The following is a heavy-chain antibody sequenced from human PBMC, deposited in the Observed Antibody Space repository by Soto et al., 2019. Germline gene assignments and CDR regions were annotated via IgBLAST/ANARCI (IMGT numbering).Heavy chain of an antibody. V-gene: IGHV3-23*01. CDR1: GFTFSSYA. D-gene: IGHD4-17*01. CDR3: AKGNDMATVTTFDY. Sequence: GGSLRLSCAASGFTFSSYAMSWVRQAPGKGLEWVSAISGSGGSTYYADSVKGRFTISRDNSKNTLYLQMNSLRAEDTAVYYCAKGNDMATVTTFDYWGQGTLVTVSA. CDR2: ISGSGGST. J-gene: IGHJ4*02.